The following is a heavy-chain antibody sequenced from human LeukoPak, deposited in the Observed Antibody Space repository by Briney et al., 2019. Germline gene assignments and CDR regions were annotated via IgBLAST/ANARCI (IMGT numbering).Heavy chain of an antibody. CDR1: GYTFTSYD. CDR2: MNPNSGNT. CDR3: ARKSSSGSGWNAFDI. V-gene: IGHV1-8*01. D-gene: IGHD6-25*01. J-gene: IGHJ3*02. Sequence: ASVKVSCKASGYTFTSYDINWVRQATGQGLGLEWMGWMNPNSGNTGYAQKFQGRVTMTRNTSISTAYMELNSLRSEDTAVYYCARKSSSGSGWNAFDIWGQGTMVTVSS.